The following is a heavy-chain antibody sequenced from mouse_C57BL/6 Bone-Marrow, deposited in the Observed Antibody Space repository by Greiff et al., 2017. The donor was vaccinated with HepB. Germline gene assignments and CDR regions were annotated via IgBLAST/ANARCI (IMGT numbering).Heavy chain of an antibody. D-gene: IGHD1-1*01. V-gene: IGHV1-81*01. CDR3: ARADYYGSRDY. CDR2: IYPRSGNT. Sequence: VQRVESGAELARPGASVKLSCKASGYTFTSYGISWVKQRTGQGLEWIGEIYPRSGNTYYNEKFKGKATLTADKSSSTAYMELRSLTSEDSAVYFCARADYYGSRDYWGQGTTLTVSS. J-gene: IGHJ2*01. CDR1: GYTFTSYG.